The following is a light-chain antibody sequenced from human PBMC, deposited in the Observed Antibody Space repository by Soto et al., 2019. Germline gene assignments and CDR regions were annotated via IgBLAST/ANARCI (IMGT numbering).Light chain of an antibody. CDR1: QSISTY. V-gene: IGKV1-39*01. J-gene: IGKJ5*01. CDR3: QQSYRTPIT. CDR2: AAS. Sequence: DIQMTQSPSPLSSSVXARVAITCLASQSISTYLNWYQQKPGKAPKVLIDAASNLQSGVPPRFSGSGSGTDFTLTISSLQPEDVATYFCQQSYRTPITFGQGTRLEIK.